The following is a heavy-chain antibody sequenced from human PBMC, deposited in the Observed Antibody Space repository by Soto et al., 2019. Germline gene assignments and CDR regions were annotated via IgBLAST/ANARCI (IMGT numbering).Heavy chain of an antibody. J-gene: IGHJ4*02. CDR2: ISSTTNFI. CDR3: ARESEDLTSKFDY. V-gene: IGHV3-21*06. Sequence: GVSLRLSCAASGFTFTRYSMNWVRQSPVKGLEWVSSISSTTNFIYYGDSMKSRFTISRDNAKNSLYLEMNSLRAEDTAVYYCARESEDLTSKFDYWGQRTLLTVSS. CDR1: GFTFTRYS.